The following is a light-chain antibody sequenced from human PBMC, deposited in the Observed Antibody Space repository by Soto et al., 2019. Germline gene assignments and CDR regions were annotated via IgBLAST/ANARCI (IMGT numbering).Light chain of an antibody. Sequence: EIVLTQSPGTLSLSPGERPTLSCRASQSVSSSYLAWYQQKPGQAPXXLXYGASSRATGIPDRFSGSGSGTDFTLTISRLEPEDFAVYYCQQYGSSPPRITFGQGTRLEVK. CDR1: QSVSSSY. CDR2: GAS. J-gene: IGKJ5*01. CDR3: QQYGSSPPRIT. V-gene: IGKV3-20*01.